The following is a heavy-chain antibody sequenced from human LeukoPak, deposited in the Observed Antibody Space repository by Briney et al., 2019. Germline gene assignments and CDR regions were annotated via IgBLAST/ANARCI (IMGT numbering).Heavy chain of an antibody. CDR2: ISSDGSDK. CDR1: GFRFSNYG. Sequence: GGSLRLSCAASGFRFSNYGMHWGRQAPGKGLEWVAVISSDGSDKYYADSVKGRFTISRDNSKNTLYLQVNSLRAEDTAVYYCAKDKGREGDYWGQGNLVTVSS. D-gene: IGHD1-26*01. V-gene: IGHV3-30*18. CDR3: AKDKGREGDY. J-gene: IGHJ4*02.